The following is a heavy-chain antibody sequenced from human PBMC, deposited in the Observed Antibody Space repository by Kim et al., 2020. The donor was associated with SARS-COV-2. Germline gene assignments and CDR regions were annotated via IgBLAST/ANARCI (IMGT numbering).Heavy chain of an antibody. J-gene: IGHJ6*02. V-gene: IGHV4-34*01. Sequence: PSLKSRVTISVDTSKNQFSLKLSSVTAADTAVYYCARFPPTSYYYYGMDVWGQGTTVTVSS. CDR3: ARFPPTSYYYYGMDV.